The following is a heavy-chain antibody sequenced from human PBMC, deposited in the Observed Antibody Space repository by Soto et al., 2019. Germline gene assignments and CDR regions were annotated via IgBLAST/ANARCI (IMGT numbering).Heavy chain of an antibody. D-gene: IGHD2-8*01. V-gene: IGHV4-34*01. CDR2: INHSGST. Sequence: PSETLSLTCAVYGGSFSGYYWSWIRQPPGKGLEWIGEINHSGSTNYNPSLKSRVTISVDTSKNQFSLKLSSVTAADTAVYYCRVSGGYYYGMDVWGQGTTVTVSS. CDR3: RVSGGYYYGMDV. J-gene: IGHJ6*02. CDR1: GGSFSGYY.